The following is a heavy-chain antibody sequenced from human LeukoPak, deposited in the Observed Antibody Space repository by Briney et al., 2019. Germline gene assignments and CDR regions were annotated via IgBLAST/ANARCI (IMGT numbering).Heavy chain of an antibody. D-gene: IGHD1-26*01. Sequence: ASVKVSCKASGYTFTGYYMHWVRQAPGQGLEWMGWTKPNSGGTNYAQKFQGRVTMTRDTSISTAYIELSRLRSDDTAVYYCASPSGSSSTFDYWGQGTLVTVSS. J-gene: IGHJ4*02. V-gene: IGHV1-2*02. CDR2: TKPNSGGT. CDR1: GYTFTGYY. CDR3: ASPSGSSSTFDY.